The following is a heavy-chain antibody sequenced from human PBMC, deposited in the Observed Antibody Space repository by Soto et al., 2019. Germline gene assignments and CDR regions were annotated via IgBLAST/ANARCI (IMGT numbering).Heavy chain of an antibody. Sequence: QVHLVESGGGVVQPGRSLRLSCAASGFTFSNYGMHWVRQAPGKGLEWVTVIWYDGGITYYADSVKGRFTISRDNSKNTLYLQMSSLRAEDTAMYYCARDRDSAIVNAFDIWGQGTMVTVSS. J-gene: IGHJ3*02. V-gene: IGHV3-33*01. D-gene: IGHD5-18*01. CDR2: IWYDGGIT. CDR1: GFTFSNYG. CDR3: ARDRDSAIVNAFDI.